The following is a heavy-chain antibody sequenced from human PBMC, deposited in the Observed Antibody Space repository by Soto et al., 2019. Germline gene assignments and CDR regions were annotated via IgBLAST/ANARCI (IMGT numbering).Heavy chain of an antibody. CDR1: GGSISSGGYY. D-gene: IGHD3-16*01. CDR2: IYYSGST. J-gene: IGHJ5*02. CDR3: ARVGGINWFDP. Sequence: QVQLQESGPGLVKPSQTLSLTCTVSGGSISSGGYYWSWIRQHPGKGLEWIGYIYYSGSTYYTPSLKRRVTISVEASKNQCSLKLSSVTAAATAVDYCARVGGINWFDPWGQGTLVTVSS. V-gene: IGHV4-31*03.